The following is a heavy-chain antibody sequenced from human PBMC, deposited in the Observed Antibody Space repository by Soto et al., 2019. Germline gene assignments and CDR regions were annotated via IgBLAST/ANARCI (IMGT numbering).Heavy chain of an antibody. D-gene: IGHD4-17*01. CDR1: GFTFSSYW. Sequence: GGSLRLSCAASGFTFSSYWMSWVRQAPGKGLEWVANIKQDGSEKYYVDSVKGRFTISRDNAKNSLYLQMNSLRAEDTAVYYCARAGVGGDYPGGAFDIWGQGXMVTVSS. CDR2: IKQDGSEK. J-gene: IGHJ3*02. CDR3: ARAGVGGDYPGGAFDI. V-gene: IGHV3-7*03.